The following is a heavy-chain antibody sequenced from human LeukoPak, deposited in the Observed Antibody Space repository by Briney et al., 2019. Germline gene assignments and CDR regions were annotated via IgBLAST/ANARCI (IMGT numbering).Heavy chain of an antibody. CDR3: SSTSPYLDP. Sequence: PGGSLRLSCAASGFTFSSYGMHWARQAPGKGLEWVAVISYDGSNKYYADSVKGRFTISRDNSKNTLYLQMNSLRAEDTAVYYCSSTSPYLDPWGQGTLVTVSS. CDR2: ISYDGSNK. D-gene: IGHD2-2*01. CDR1: GFTFSSYG. J-gene: IGHJ5*02. V-gene: IGHV3-30*03.